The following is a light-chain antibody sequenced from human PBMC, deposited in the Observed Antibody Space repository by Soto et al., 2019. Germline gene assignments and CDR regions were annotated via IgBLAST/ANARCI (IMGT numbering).Light chain of an antibody. CDR2: DVS. Sequence: QSALTQPASVSGSPGQSITISCTGTSSDDGGYNYVSWYQQHPGKAPKLMIYDVSNRPSGVSNRFSGSKSGNTASLTISGLQAEDEADYYCSSYTSSSTYAIFGGGTKLTVL. CDR3: SSYTSSSTYAI. CDR1: SSDDGGYNY. V-gene: IGLV2-14*01. J-gene: IGLJ2*01.